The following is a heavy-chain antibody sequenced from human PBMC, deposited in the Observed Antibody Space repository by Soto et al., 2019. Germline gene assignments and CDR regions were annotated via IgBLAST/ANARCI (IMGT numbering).Heavy chain of an antibody. Sequence: QGQLVQSGSDVKKPGASVRVSCRTSGYTFAANYIHWVRQAPGKGQTWMGWINPKSDETKLSQKLQDRVAIAKVTTTNTVAQDGADLTTEDTASCYCASWTSSGCSDSWGMGTLITDSS. CDR1: GYTFAANY. J-gene: IGHJ4*02. CDR3: ASWTSSGCSDS. D-gene: IGHD3-10*02. CDR2: INPKSDET. V-gene: IGHV1-2*02.